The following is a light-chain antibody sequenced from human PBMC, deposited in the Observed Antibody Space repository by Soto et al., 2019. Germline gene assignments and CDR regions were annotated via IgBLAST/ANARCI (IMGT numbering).Light chain of an antibody. Sequence: QLVLTQPPSVSGAPGQRVTISCTGSSSNIGAGYDVHWYQQLPGTAPNLLIYGNSNRPSGVPDRFSGSKSGTSASLAITGLQAESEDDYYCQSYDSSLSGYVFGTGTKLTVL. J-gene: IGLJ1*01. V-gene: IGLV1-40*01. CDR2: GNS. CDR1: SSNIGAGYD. CDR3: QSYDSSLSGYV.